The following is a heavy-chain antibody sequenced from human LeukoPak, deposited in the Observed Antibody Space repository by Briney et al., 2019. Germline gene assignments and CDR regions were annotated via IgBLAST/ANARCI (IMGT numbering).Heavy chain of an antibody. Sequence: PSETLSLTCTVSGGSISSSYGTWIRQPPGKGLEWIGYIFYSGGTNYNPSLKSRVTISVDTSRNQFSLKLSSVTAVDTAVYYCAKDGAFWRHWGQGTLVTVSS. D-gene: IGHD4/OR15-4a*01. J-gene: IGHJ4*02. CDR3: AKDGAFWRH. CDR1: GGSISSSY. CDR2: IFYSGGT. V-gene: IGHV4-59*01.